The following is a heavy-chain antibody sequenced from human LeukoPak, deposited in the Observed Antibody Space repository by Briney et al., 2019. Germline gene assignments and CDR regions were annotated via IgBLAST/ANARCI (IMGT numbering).Heavy chain of an antibody. CDR1: GGPISSYY. V-gene: IGHV4-4*07. CDR3: ARSIEAAGRAFDI. CDR2: IYTSRST. D-gene: IGHD6-13*01. J-gene: IGHJ3*02. Sequence: PSETLSLTCTVSGGPISSYYWSWIRQPAGKGLEWVGRIYTSRSTNYNPSLKSRVTMSVDTSKNQFSLNLTSVTAADTAVYYCARSIEAAGRAFDIWGQGTKVSVSS.